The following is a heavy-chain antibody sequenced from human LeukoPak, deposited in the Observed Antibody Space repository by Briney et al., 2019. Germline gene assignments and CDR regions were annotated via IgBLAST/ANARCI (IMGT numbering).Heavy chain of an antibody. CDR1: GFTFSSYG. CDR3: ARDGVGDFRANYCYYYYMDV. V-gene: IGHV3-33*01. Sequence: GRSLRLSCAASGFTFSSYGMHWVRQAPGKGLEWVAVIWYDGSNKYYADSVKGRFTISRDNSKNTLYLQMNSLRAEDTAVYYCARDGVGDFRANYCYYYYMDVWGKGTTVTVSS. D-gene: IGHD2-8*01. CDR2: IWYDGSNK. J-gene: IGHJ6*03.